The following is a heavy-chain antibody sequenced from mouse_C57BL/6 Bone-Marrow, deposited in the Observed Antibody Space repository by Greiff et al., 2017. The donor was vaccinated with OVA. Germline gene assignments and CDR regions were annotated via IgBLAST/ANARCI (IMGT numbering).Heavy chain of an antibody. CDR3: VITTVPLDY. D-gene: IGHD1-1*01. J-gene: IGHJ2*01. CDR1: GYSFSRYK. V-gene: IGHV1-16*01. Sequence: VQLKQSGPKVVNAGASVKLSCKSSGYSFSRYKIECVKQSHVKSLEWIEHINLFNGITNYNGNFKSKATLTVDISSSTAYMELSRLTSEDAEVYYCVITTVPLDYWGQGTTLTVSS. CDR2: INLFNGIT.